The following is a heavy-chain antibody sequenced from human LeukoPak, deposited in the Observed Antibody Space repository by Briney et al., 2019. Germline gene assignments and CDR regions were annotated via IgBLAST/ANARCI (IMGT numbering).Heavy chain of an antibody. V-gene: IGHV1-69*04. Sequence: GASVKVSYKASGGTFSRYAISWVRQAPGQGLEWMGRIIPIFGIAKYAQKFQGRVTITADKSTSTAYMELSSLRSEDTAVYYCARDGAGGYSNYYYGMDVWGQGTTVTASS. CDR1: GGTFSRYA. CDR3: ARDGAGGYSNYYYGMDV. CDR2: IIPIFGIA. D-gene: IGHD4-11*01. J-gene: IGHJ6*01.